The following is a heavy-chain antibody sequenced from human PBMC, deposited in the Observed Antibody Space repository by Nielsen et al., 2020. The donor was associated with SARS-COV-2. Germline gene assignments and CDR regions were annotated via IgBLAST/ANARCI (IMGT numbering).Heavy chain of an antibody. CDR1: GFTLSSYE. Sequence: GESLEISCAASGFTLSSYEMNWVRQTPGKGLEWLSYISADGRTIHYADSVKGRFTISRDNAKNTLYLQMNSLRAEDTAVYYCARDLYYDSSGFDYWGQGTLVTVSS. V-gene: IGHV3-48*03. CDR2: ISADGRTI. J-gene: IGHJ4*02. D-gene: IGHD3-22*01. CDR3: ARDLYYDSSGFDY.